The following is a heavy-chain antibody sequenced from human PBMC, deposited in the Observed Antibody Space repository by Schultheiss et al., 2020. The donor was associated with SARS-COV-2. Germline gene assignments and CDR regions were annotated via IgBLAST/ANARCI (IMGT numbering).Heavy chain of an antibody. CDR1: GGSFSGYY. Sequence: SQTLSLTCAVYGGSFSGYYWSWIRQPPGKGLEWIGEINHSGSTNYNPSLKSRVTISVDTSKNQFSLKLSSVTAADTAVYYCARDLAAVVVPTKEVAAGTWDYWGQGTLVTVSS. CDR2: INHSGST. CDR3: ARDLAAVVVPTKEVAAGTWDY. J-gene: IGHJ4*02. D-gene: IGHD2-2*01. V-gene: IGHV4-34*01.